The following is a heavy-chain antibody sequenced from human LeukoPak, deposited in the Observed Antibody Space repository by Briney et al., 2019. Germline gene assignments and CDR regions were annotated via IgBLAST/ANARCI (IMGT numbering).Heavy chain of an antibody. Sequence: ASVKVSCKASGYTFSSHCITWVRQAPGQGLEWMGWISANNGNTNYAQKLQGRVTVTTDTSTSIAYMELRSLRSDDTAVYYCAREGTAGRYYFDYWGQGTLVTVSS. J-gene: IGHJ4*02. D-gene: IGHD3-10*01. CDR1: GYTFSSHC. CDR3: AREGTAGRYYFDY. V-gene: IGHV1-18*01. CDR2: ISANNGNT.